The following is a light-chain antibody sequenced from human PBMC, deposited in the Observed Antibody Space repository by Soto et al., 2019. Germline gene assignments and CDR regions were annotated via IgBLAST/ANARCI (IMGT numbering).Light chain of an antibody. CDR3: QQSYSTPQIT. J-gene: IGKJ5*01. CDR1: QNIGIY. V-gene: IGKV1-39*01. CDR2: AAS. Sequence: IQMTQSPSSVSASVGDRVTITCRASQNIGIYLNWYQHKPGKAPDLLIYAASSLQSWVPSRFSGNGSGTDFTLTISSLQPEDFAAYYCQQSYSTPQITFGRGTRLEIK.